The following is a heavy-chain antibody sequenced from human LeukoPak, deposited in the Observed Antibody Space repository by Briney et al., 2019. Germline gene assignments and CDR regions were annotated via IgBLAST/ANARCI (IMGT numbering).Heavy chain of an antibody. Sequence: GGSLRLSCAASGFTFDDYAMHWVRQAPGKGLEWVSGISWNSGSIGYADSVKGRFTISRDNVKNSLYLQMNSLRAEDTALYYCAKDISHGNYFDYWGQGTLVTVSS. D-gene: IGHD1-26*01. CDR2: ISWNSGSI. CDR3: AKDISHGNYFDY. V-gene: IGHV3-9*01. J-gene: IGHJ4*02. CDR1: GFTFDDYA.